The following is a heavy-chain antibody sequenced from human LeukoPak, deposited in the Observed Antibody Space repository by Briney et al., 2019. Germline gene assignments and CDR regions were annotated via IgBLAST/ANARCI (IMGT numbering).Heavy chain of an antibody. CDR2: IYYSGST. V-gene: IGHV4-59*08. CDR3: ARHTRGAYCGGDCSPFDY. D-gene: IGHD2-21*02. Sequence: PSETLSLTCTVSGGSISSYYWSWIRQPPGKGLEWIGYIYYSGSTNYNPSLKSRVAISVDTSKNQFSLKFTSVTAADTAVYYCARHTRGAYCGGDCSPFDYWGQGTLVTVSS. CDR1: GGSISSYY. J-gene: IGHJ4*02.